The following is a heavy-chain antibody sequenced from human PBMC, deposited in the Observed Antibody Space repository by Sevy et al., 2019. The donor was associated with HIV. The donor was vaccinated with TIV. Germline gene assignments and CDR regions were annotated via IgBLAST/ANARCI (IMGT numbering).Heavy chain of an antibody. D-gene: IGHD6-19*01. CDR3: ARRLSSAWYLDF. Sequence: GGSLRLSCAASGFSVSRNHINWVRQAPGKGQEWISVIYSDGTTQYAYSVKGRFTISRDTSNNTVYLQVSSLRADDTAVYYCARRLSSAWYLDFWGQGTLVTVSS. J-gene: IGHJ4*02. V-gene: IGHV3-53*01. CDR1: GFSVSRNH. CDR2: IYSDGTT.